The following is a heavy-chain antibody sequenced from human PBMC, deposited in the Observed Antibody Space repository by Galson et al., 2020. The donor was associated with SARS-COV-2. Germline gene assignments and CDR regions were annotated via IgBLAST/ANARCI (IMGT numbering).Heavy chain of an antibody. D-gene: IGHD3-3*01. J-gene: IGHJ4*02. CDR1: GGSISSGGYY. CDR2: IYYSGST. Sequence: ETSETLSLTCTVSGGSISSGGYYWSWIRQHPGKGLEWIGYIYYSGSTYYNPSLKSRVTISVDTSKNQLSLKLSSVTAADTAVYYCARASRTIFGVVKHFDYWGQGTLVTVSS. V-gene: IGHV4-31*03. CDR3: ARASRTIFGVVKHFDY.